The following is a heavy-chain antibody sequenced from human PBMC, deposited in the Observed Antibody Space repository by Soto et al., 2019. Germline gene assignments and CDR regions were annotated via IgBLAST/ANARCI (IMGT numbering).Heavy chain of an antibody. CDR2: ISSSGSYI. J-gene: IGHJ4*02. CDR3: ARGDTDMDS. CDR1: GFTLISYS. V-gene: IGHV3-21*01. Sequence: EVQLVESGGGLVKPGGSLRLSCAASGFTLISYSMNWVRQAPGKGLEWVSSISSSGSYIYYADSVKGRFTISRDNAKNSLYLQMNSLRAEDTAVYCCARGDTDMDSWGQGTLVTVSS. D-gene: IGHD5-18*01.